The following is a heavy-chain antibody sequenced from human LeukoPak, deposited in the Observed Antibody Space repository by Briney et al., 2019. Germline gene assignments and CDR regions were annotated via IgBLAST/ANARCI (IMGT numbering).Heavy chain of an antibody. CDR2: IYYSGST. CDR1: GGSISSSSYY. Sequence: SETLSLTCTVSGGSISSSSYYWGWIRQPPGRGLEWIGSIYYSGSTYYNPSLKSRVTISVDTPKNQFSLKLSSVTAADTAVYYCARHASSGWSLNWFDPWGQGTLVTVSS. V-gene: IGHV4-39*01. D-gene: IGHD6-19*01. J-gene: IGHJ5*02. CDR3: ARHASSGWSLNWFDP.